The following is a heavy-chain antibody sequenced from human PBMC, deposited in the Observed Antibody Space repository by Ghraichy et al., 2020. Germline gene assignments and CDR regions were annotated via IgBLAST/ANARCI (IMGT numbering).Heavy chain of an antibody. D-gene: IGHD3-22*01. Sequence: GESLNISCAASGFTVSSNYMSWVRQAPGKGLEWVSVIYSGGSTYYADSVKGRFTISRDNSKNTLYLQMNSLRAEDTAVYYCARLGEGRYDSSGYAFGYWGQGTLVTVSS. CDR3: ARLGEGRYDSSGYAFGY. CDR2: IYSGGST. V-gene: IGHV3-53*01. CDR1: GFTVSSNY. J-gene: IGHJ4*02.